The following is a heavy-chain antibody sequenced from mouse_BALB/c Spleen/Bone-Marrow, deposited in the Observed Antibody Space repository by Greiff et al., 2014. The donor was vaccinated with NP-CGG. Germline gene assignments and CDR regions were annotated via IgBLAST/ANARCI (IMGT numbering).Heavy chain of an antibody. V-gene: IGHV1-18*01. CDR2: INPNNGGT. CDR3: ASIYDGLSYWCFHV. J-gene: IGHJ1*01. CDR1: GYTFTDYN. Sequence: EVQLQQSGPELVKPGASVKIPCKASGYTFTDYNMDWVKQSHGKSLEWIGDINPNNGGTIYNQKFTGQATLTVDKSYSTDYMELRSLTSEDAAVYYCASIYDGLSYWCFHVWGAGTTVTVSS. D-gene: IGHD2-3*01.